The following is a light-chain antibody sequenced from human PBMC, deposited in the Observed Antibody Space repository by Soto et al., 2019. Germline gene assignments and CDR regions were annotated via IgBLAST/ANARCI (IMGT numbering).Light chain of an antibody. CDR1: QSVLYSSNNKNY. Sequence: DIVMTQSPDSLAVSLGERATINCKSSQSVLYSSNNKNYLAWYQQKPGQPPKLLIYWASTRESGVPDRFSGSGSGTDFTLTISSRQAEDVAVYYCQQYYSTLGVWTFGQGTKVEIK. CDR3: QQYYSTLGVWT. CDR2: WAS. V-gene: IGKV4-1*01. J-gene: IGKJ1*01.